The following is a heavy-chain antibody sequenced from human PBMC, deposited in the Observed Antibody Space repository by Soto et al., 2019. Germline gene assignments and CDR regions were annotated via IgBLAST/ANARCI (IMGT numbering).Heavy chain of an antibody. CDR2: ISNTGSTT. V-gene: IGHV3-48*01. CDR3: ARDQSRYSGYPFDY. CDR1: GFTFGTYS. J-gene: IGHJ4*02. D-gene: IGHD6-25*01. Sequence: EVQLVDSGGGLVQPGGSLRLSCAASGFTFGTYSMNWVRQAPGKGLEWISYISNTGSTTYYADSVKGRFTISRDNAKSSLYLQMSSLRAEDTAVYYCARDQSRYSGYPFDYWGQGTLVTVSS.